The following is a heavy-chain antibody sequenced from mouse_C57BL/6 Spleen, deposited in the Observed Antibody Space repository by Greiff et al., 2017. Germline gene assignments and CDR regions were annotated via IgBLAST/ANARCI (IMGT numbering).Heavy chain of an antibody. V-gene: IGHV2-9-1*01. CDR3: ARNKGFDV. CDR2: IWPGGGT. J-gene: IGHJ1*03. CDR1: GFSLTSYA. Sequence: QVQLQQSGPGLVAPSPSLSITCTVSGFSLTSYAISWVRQPPGKGLEWLGVIWPGGGTNYNSALKSRLSISKDNSKSQVFLKMNSLQTDDTARYYCARNKGFDVWGTGTTVTVSS.